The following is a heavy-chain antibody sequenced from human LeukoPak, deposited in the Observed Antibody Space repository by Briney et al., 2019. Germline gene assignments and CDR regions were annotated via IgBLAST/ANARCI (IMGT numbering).Heavy chain of an antibody. CDR1: GFTFSSYW. CDR2: IKQDGSEK. V-gene: IGHV3-7*03. CDR3: ATLWFGDYYYYYGMDV. D-gene: IGHD3-10*01. J-gene: IGHJ6*04. Sequence: AGGSLRLSCAASGFTFSSYWMSWVRQAPGKGLEWVANIKQDGSEKYYVDSVKGRFTFSRDNAKNSLYLQMNSLRAEDTAVYYCATLWFGDYYYYYGMDVWGKGTTVTVSS.